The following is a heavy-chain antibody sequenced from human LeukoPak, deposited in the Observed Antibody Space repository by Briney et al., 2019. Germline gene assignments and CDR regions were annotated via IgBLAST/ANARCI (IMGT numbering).Heavy chain of an antibody. V-gene: IGHV1-18*01. D-gene: IGHD3-22*01. CDR3: ARDSRITMIVADAFDI. J-gene: IGHJ3*02. CDR2: ISAYNGNT. CDR1: GYTFTSYG. Sequence: GASVKVSCKASGYTFTSYGISWVRQAPGQGLEWMGWISAYNGNTNYAQKPQGRVTMTTDTSTSTAYMELRSLRSDDTAVYYCARDSRITMIVADAFDIWGQGTMVTVSS.